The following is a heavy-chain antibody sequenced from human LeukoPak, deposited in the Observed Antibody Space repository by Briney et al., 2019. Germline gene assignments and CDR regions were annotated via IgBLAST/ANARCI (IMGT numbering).Heavy chain of an antibody. CDR1: GGSISGGGYR. V-gene: IGHV4-31*09. Sequence: PSETLSLTCTVSGGSISGGGYRWSWIRQHPGKGLEWIGYVYSSGSTNYNPSLKSRVTMSVDKSKNQFSLKVSSVTAADTAVYYCAGRISDFSSDYWGQGTLVTVSS. D-gene: IGHD3-3*01. CDR2: VYSSGST. J-gene: IGHJ4*02. CDR3: AGRISDFSSDY.